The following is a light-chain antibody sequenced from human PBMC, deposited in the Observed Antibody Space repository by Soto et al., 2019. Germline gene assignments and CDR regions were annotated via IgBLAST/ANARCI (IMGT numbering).Light chain of an antibody. CDR1: SSDIGAYDY. Sequence: QSAQRHPGSVSRSPGHSITISCSGTSSDIGAYDYVSWYQQHPGRAPKLIIYEVSHRFSGLSYRFSGSKSGNTASLTISGLQAEEEGDYYCTSFAPGRIYVFGSGTKVTVL. CDR2: EVS. J-gene: IGLJ1*01. CDR3: TSFAPGRIYV. V-gene: IGLV2-14*03.